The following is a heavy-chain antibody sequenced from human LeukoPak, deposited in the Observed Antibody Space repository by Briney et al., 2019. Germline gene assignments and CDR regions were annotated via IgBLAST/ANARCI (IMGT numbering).Heavy chain of an antibody. V-gene: IGHV4-34*01. CDR1: GGSFSGYY. D-gene: IGHD2-8*01. CDR2: INYSGST. J-gene: IGHJ4*02. CDR3: ARRRFVRGPDVVNPFDY. Sequence: SETLSLTCAVYGGSFSGYYWGWIRQPPGKGLEWIGSINYSGSTYYNPSLKSRVTISVDTSKNQFSLKLSSVTAADTAVYYCARRRFVRGPDVVNPFDYWGQGTLVTVSS.